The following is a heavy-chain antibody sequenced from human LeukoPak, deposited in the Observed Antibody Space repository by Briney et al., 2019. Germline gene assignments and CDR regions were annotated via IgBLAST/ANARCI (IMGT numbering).Heavy chain of an antibody. CDR2: IIPIFGTA. CDR3: ARDFTGLGSGSYYNGGPFDP. V-gene: IGHV1-69*13. J-gene: IGHJ5*02. Sequence: SVKVSCKASGGTFSSYAISWVRQAPGQGLEWMGGIIPIFGTANYAQKFQGRVTITADESTSTAYMELSSLRSEDTAVYYCARDFTGLGSGSYYNGGPFDPWGQGTLVTVSS. D-gene: IGHD3-10*01. CDR1: GGTFSSYA.